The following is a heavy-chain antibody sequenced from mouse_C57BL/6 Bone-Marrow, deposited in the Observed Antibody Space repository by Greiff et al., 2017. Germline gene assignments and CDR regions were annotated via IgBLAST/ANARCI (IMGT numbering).Heavy chain of an antibody. D-gene: IGHD1-1*01. V-gene: IGHV5-6*01. CDR2: ISSGGSYT. CDR3: ARQFITTVVADY. CDR1: GFTFSSYG. J-gene: IGHJ2*01. Sequence: EVKLVESGGDLVKPGGSLKLSCAASGFTFSSYGMSWVRQTPDKRLEWVATISSGGSYTYYPDSVKGRFTISRDNAKNTLYLQMRSLKSEDTAMYYCARQFITTVVADYWGQGTTLTVSS.